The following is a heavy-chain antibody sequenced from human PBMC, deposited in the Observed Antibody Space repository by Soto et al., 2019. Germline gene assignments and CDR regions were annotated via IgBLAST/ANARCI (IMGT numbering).Heavy chain of an antibody. D-gene: IGHD2-8*02. CDR2: ISPSSGHI. J-gene: IGHJ6*02. CDR1: GFTFSSCT. CDR3: TGCIGGACHKNSGRDV. Sequence: EVHLVESGGGLVKPGGSLRLSCAVSGFTFSSCTMNWVRQAPGKGLEWVSSISPSSGHIYYADSVKGRFTISRANAKNSLSLQMTSLRGEDTAVYYCTGCIGGACHKNSGRDVWCQGTTVTVSS. V-gene: IGHV3-21*06.